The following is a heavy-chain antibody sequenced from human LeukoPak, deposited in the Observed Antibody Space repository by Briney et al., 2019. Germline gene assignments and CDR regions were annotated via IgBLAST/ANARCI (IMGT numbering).Heavy chain of an antibody. CDR3: VKDRPCETCMPMDA. V-gene: IGHV3-23*01. CDR2: LGRSGEYK. D-gene: IGHD2-2*01. Sequence: GGSLRLSCAASGFIFTDYSMSWVRQAPGKGLEWVAGLGRSGEYKYYADSVKGRFTISRDNSKDTVSLQMNSLRAEDSAIYFCVKDRPCETCMPMDAWGQGTTVTVSS. CDR1: GFIFTDYS. J-gene: IGHJ6*02.